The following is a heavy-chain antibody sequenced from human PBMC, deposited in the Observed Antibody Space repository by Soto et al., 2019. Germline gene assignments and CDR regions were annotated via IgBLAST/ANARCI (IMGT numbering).Heavy chain of an antibody. V-gene: IGHV4-34*01. D-gene: IGHD6-13*01. CDR3: ARGGGAAAFLDV. Sequence: SETLSLICAVYGGSFSGYYWSWIRQPPGKGLEWIGEINHSGSTNYNPSLKSRVTISVDTSKNQFSLKLSSVTAADTAVYYCARGGGAAAFLDVWGKGTTVTAPQ. CDR1: GGSFSGYY. CDR2: INHSGST. J-gene: IGHJ6*04.